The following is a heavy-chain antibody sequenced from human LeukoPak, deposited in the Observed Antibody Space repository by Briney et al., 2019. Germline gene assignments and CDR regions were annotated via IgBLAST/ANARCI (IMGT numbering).Heavy chain of an antibody. V-gene: IGHV1-69*13. CDR2: IIPIFGTA. Sequence: SVKVSCKASGGTFISYAISWVRQAPGQGVEWMGGIIPIFGTANYAQKFQGRVTITADESTSTAYMELSSLRSEDTAVYYCARARLLRFYDYVWGSSLDYWGQGTLVTVSS. D-gene: IGHD3-16*01. CDR1: GGTFISYA. CDR3: ARARLLRFYDYVWGSSLDY. J-gene: IGHJ4*02.